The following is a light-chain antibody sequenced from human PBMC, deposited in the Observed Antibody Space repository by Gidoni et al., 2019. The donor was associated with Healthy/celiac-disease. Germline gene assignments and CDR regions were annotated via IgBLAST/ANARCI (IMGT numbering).Light chain of an antibody. J-gene: IGKJ1*01. CDR2: GAS. Sequence: IVLTQSPGTLSLSPGERATLSCRASQSVSSSYLAWYQQKPGQAPRLLIDGASSRATGIPDRFSGSGSGTDITLTISRLEPEDFAVYYCQQYGSSPQTFGQGTKVEIK. CDR3: QQYGSSPQT. CDR1: QSVSSSY. V-gene: IGKV3-20*01.